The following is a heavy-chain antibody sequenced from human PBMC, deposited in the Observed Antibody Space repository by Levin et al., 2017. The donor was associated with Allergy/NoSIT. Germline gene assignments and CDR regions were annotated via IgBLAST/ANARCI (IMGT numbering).Heavy chain of an antibody. CDR3: ARDPGGIAGGYYYYDYGMDV. D-gene: IGHD6-13*01. V-gene: IGHV1-69*13. CDR1: GGTFSSYA. J-gene: IGHJ6*02. Sequence: SVKVSCKASGGTFSSYAISWVRQAPGQGLEWMGGIIPIFGTANYAQKFQGRVTITADESTGTAYMELSSLRSEETAVYYCARDPGGIAGGYYYYDYGMDVWGQGTTVTVSS. CDR2: IIPIFGTA.